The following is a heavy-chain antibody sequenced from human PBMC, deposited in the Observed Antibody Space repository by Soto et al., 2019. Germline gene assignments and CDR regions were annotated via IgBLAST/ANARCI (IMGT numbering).Heavy chain of an antibody. CDR3: GRPKQPYFRCDSYYVLRYRYFDL. CDR1: GYSFTNYS. V-gene: IGHV5-51*01. J-gene: IGHJ2*01. D-gene: IGHD2-21*02. Sequence: GESLKISCKGSGYSFTNYSIGWVRQKPGKGLEWIGTIFPGDSDTRYSPSFQGQVTISADRSTRTAHLQLSSLKASDTAMYYCGRPKQPYFRCDSYYVLRYRYFDLWGRGTSVTVSS. CDR2: IFPGDSDT.